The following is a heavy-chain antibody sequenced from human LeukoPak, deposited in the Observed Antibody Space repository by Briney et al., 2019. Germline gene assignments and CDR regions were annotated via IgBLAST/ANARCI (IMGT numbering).Heavy chain of an antibody. Sequence: GGSLRLSCTASGFTFSDFWMSWVRQAPGKGLEWVANIKQDGSETYYVDSVKGRFIISRDNAKNSLFLHINSLRAEDTAVYYCAIFSYNRNSFDHWGQGTLVTVSS. J-gene: IGHJ4*02. CDR2: IKQDGSET. CDR3: AIFSYNRNSFDH. D-gene: IGHD3-9*01. V-gene: IGHV3-7*05. CDR1: GFTFSDFW.